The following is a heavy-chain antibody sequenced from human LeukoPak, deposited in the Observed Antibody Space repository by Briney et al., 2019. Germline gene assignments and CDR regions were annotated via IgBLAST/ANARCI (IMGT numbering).Heavy chain of an antibody. D-gene: IGHD1-26*01. CDR2: ISSSSSYI. V-gene: IGHV3-21*04. CDR3: AKDSGSSLFDY. Sequence: GGSLRLSCAASGFTFSSYSMNWVRQAPGKGLEWVSSISSSSSYIYYADSVKGRFTISRDNSKNSMYLQMNSLRTEDTALYYCAKDSGSSLFDYWGQGTLVTVSS. J-gene: IGHJ4*02. CDR1: GFTFSSYS.